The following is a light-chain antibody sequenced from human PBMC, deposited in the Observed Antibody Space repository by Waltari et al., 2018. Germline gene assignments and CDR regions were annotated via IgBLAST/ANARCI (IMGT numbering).Light chain of an antibody. Sequence: DIQMTQSPSSLSASVGDRVTITCRASQSINSWLAWYHQKPGKAPKFLIYNTSNLESGVPSRFSGSGSGTEFTLTISSLQPDDFATYYCQHRNSYFWTFGQGTKVEVK. CDR2: NTS. J-gene: IGKJ1*01. CDR1: QSINSW. V-gene: IGKV1-5*03. CDR3: QHRNSYFWT.